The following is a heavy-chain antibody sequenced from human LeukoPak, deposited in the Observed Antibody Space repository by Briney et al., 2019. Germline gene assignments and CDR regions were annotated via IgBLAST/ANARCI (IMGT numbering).Heavy chain of an antibody. J-gene: IGHJ4*02. D-gene: IGHD3-3*01. CDR2: IYYSGST. CDR1: GGSISSSSYY. CDR3: ASTPTYDFWSGYSEDFDY. Sequence: SETLSLTCTVSGGSISSSSYYWGWIRQPPGKGLEWIGSIYYSGSTYCNPSLKSRVTISVDTSKNQFSLKLSSVTAADTAVYYCASTPTYDFWSGYSEDFDYWGQGTLVTVSS. V-gene: IGHV4-39*01.